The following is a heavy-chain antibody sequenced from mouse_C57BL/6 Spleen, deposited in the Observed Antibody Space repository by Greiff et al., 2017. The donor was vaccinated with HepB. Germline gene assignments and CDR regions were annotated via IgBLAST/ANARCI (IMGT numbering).Heavy chain of an antibody. CDR1: GYAFSSYW. CDR2: IYPGDGDT. V-gene: IGHV1-80*01. CDR3: ARGGIYGNYGFAY. Sequence: VQLQQSGAELVKPGASVKISCKASGYAFSSYWMNWVKQRPGKGLEWIGQIYPGDGDTNYNGKFKGKATLTADKSSSTAYMQLSSLTSEDSAVYFCARGGIYGNYGFAYWGQGTLVTVSA. J-gene: IGHJ3*01. D-gene: IGHD2-1*01.